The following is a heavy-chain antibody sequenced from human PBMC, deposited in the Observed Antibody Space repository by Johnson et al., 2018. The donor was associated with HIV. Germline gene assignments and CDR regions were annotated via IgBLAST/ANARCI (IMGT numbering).Heavy chain of an antibody. V-gene: IGHV3-7*01. CDR2: IKQDGSEK. J-gene: IGHJ3*02. CDR3: ARDKFTGRQWLSYDDAFDI. Sequence: MQLVESGGGLVKPGGSLRLSCAASGFTFSDYYMSWVRQAPGKGLEWVANIKQDGSEKYYVDSVKGRFTISRDNAKNSLYLQMNSLRAEDTAVYYCARDKFTGRQWLSYDDAFDIWGQGTMVTVSS. CDR1: GFTFSDYY. D-gene: IGHD6-19*01.